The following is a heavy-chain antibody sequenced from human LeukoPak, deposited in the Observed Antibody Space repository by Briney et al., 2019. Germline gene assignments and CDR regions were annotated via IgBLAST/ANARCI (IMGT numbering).Heavy chain of an antibody. J-gene: IGHJ4*02. Sequence: TGGSLRLCCAASGFIFSTSDMHWVRQAPGKGLEWVSFIQYDGSHENYSDSVKGRFTISRDNSRNTLYLQMYSLRPDDTAVYYCATVSGYFDYWGQGTLVTVSS. CDR1: GFIFSTSD. V-gene: IGHV3-30*02. CDR3: ATVSGYFDY. CDR2: IQYDGSHE.